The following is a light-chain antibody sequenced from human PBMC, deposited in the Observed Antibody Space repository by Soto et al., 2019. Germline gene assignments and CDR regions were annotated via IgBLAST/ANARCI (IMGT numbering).Light chain of an antibody. CDR3: QQYNNWPPWT. CDR2: GAS. CDR1: QSVSSK. Sequence: EIVMTQSPDTLSVSPGERATLSCRASQSVSSKLAWYQQKPGQAPRLLIYGASTRATGIPARFSGSGSGTEFTLNISSLQSEDFAVYYCQQYNNWPPWTFGQGTKVEIK. V-gene: IGKV3-15*01. J-gene: IGKJ1*01.